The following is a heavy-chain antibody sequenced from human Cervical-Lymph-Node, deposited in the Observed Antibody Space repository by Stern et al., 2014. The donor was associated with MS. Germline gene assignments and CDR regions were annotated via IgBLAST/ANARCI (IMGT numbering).Heavy chain of an antibody. Sequence: EVQLVASGGGLVQPGGSLRLSCAASGFTFSSYWMHWVRQAPGKGLVWVSRINSDGSSTSYADSVKGRFTISRDNAKNTLYLQMNSLRAEDTAVYYCANSPEGYGDYTDYWGQGTLVTVSS. CDR3: ANSPEGYGDYTDY. D-gene: IGHD4-17*01. V-gene: IGHV3-74*02. J-gene: IGHJ4*02. CDR1: GFTFSSYW. CDR2: INSDGSST.